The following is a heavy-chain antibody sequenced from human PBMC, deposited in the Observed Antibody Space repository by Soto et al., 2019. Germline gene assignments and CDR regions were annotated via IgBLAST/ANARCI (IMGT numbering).Heavy chain of an antibody. CDR3: VCGGNFFIY. CDR2: MDQDGSET. D-gene: IGHD3-16*01. J-gene: IGHJ4*02. Sequence: EVQLVESGGGLVQPGGSLRLSCAASGFTFSTYWMTWVRQPPGKGLVWVANMDQDGSETYYVDSVRGRFTVSRDNAKNSLYLQMNSLRVDDTAVYYCVCGGNFFIYWGQGTLVTVSP. V-gene: IGHV3-7*01. CDR1: GFTFSTYW.